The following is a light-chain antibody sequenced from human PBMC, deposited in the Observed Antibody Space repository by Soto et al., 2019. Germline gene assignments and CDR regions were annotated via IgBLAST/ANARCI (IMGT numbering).Light chain of an antibody. Sequence: QSALTQPASVSGSPGQLITISCTGTSSDVGGYNYVSWYQQHPGKAPKLVISEVSNRPSGISYRFSGSKSGNMASLSISGLQAEDEADYYCSSYTGISTLDVVFGGGTKLTVL. J-gene: IGLJ2*01. CDR1: SSDVGGYNY. CDR2: EVS. V-gene: IGLV2-14*01. CDR3: SSYTGISTLDVV.